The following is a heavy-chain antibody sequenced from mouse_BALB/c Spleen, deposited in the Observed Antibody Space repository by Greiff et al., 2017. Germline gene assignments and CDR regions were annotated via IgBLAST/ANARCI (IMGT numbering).Heavy chain of an antibody. Sequence: EVKVEESGPGLVKPSQSLSLTCTVTGYSITSDYAWNWIRQFPGNKLEWMGYISYSGSTSYNPSLKSRISITRDTSKNQFFLQLNSVTTEDTATYYCARSANWDTWFAYWGQGTLVTVSA. CDR3: ARSANWDTWFAY. CDR1: GYSITSDYA. CDR2: ISYSGST. D-gene: IGHD4-1*01. V-gene: IGHV3-2*02. J-gene: IGHJ3*01.